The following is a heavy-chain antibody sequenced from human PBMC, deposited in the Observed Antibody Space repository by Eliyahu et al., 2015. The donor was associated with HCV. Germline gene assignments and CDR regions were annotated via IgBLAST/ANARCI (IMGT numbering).Heavy chain of an antibody. V-gene: IGHV4-4*07. Sequence: QLQLEESGPGLVKPSETLSLTCAVSGASISXXYWAWIRQPAGKGLEXIGRIYGSGRVDYSPSLKSRVTMSVDTSKNELSLRLRSLTAADTAIYYCARAVNSAFDIWGQGTVVTVSS. CDR2: IYGSGRV. J-gene: IGHJ3*02. CDR3: ARAVNSAFDI. D-gene: IGHD2-21*01. CDR1: GASISXXY.